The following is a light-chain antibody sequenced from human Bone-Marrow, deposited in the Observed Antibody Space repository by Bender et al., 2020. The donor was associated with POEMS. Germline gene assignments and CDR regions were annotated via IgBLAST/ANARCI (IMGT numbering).Light chain of an antibody. J-gene: IGLJ3*02. V-gene: IGLV1-40*01. CDR2: SNN. CDR1: SSNIGAGYD. Sequence: QSVLTQPPSVSGAPGQRVTISCTGSSSNIGAGYDVHWYQQLPGTAPKVLIYSNNNRPSGVSDRFSASKSGTSASLAITGLQAEDEGDYYCQSYDSSLTGSGVFGGGTKLTVL. CDR3: QSYDSSLTGSGV.